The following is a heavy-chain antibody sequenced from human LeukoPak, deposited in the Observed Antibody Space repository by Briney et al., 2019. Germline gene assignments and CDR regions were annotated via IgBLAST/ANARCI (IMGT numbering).Heavy chain of an antibody. Sequence: SETLSLTCTVSSGSVSSGNYYWSWIRQPPGKGLEWIGYVYYSGSNNYNPSLKSRVTISVDTSKNQFSLKLSSVTAADTAVYYCARCGGRYFDYWGQGTLVTVSS. CDR2: VYYSGSN. CDR1: SGSVSSGNYY. CDR3: ARCGGRYFDY. J-gene: IGHJ4*02. V-gene: IGHV4-61*01. D-gene: IGHD2-21*01.